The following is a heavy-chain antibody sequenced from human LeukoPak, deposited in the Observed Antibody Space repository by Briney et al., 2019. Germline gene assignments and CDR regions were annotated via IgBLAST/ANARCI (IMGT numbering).Heavy chain of an antibody. D-gene: IGHD3-16*01. CDR3: ARGKTYAPNTLDY. V-gene: IGHV1-2*06. Sequence: GASVKVSCKASGYTFTGYYMHWVRQAPGQGLEWMGRINPNTGGTNYAQIFRGRVTLTRDTSIGTAYMELSRLRSDDTAFYYCARGKTYAPNTLDYWGQGTLVTVSS. CDR1: GYTFTGYY. CDR2: INPNTGGT. J-gene: IGHJ4*02.